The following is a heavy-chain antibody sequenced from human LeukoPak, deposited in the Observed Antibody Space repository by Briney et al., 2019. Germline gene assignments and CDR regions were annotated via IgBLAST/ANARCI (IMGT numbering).Heavy chain of an antibody. D-gene: IGHD6-13*01. Sequence: SETLSLTCAVYGGSFSGYYWSWIRQPPGKGLEWIGEINHSGSTNYNPSLKSRVTISVDTSKNQFSLKLSSVTAADTAVYYCARGPLPLGIAAAVWFDPWGQGTLVTVSS. CDR3: ARGPLPLGIAAAVWFDP. J-gene: IGHJ5*02. V-gene: IGHV4-34*01. CDR1: GGSFSGYY. CDR2: INHSGST.